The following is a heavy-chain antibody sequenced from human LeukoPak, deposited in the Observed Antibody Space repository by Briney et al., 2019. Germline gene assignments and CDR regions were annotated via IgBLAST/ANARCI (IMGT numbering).Heavy chain of an antibody. CDR2: ISAYNGKT. V-gene: IGHV1-18*01. J-gene: IGHJ4*02. Sequence: AASVKVSCKAAGYPFISFGISWVRQAPGQGLEWMGWISAYNGKTEFAQRFQDRVTMTTDTSTTTAYMELRSLRSDDTAMYYCARDHEDVYGSGSYKLWGQGTRVTVSS. CDR3: ARDHEDVYGSGSYKL. CDR1: GYPFISFG. D-gene: IGHD3-10*01.